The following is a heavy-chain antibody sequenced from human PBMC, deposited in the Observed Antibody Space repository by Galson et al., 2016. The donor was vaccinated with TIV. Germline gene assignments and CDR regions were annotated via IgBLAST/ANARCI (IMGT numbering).Heavy chain of an antibody. D-gene: IGHD3-16*01. CDR1: GGSTSSYY. CDR3: AREGSADYDWGRAHFDY. V-gene: IGHV4-59*12. J-gene: IGHJ4*02. Sequence: SETLSLTCTVSGGSTSSYYWTWIRQPPGKGLEWIGYIYHTGNTIYNPSLKSRVAISLDTSKNQFSLKLSSVTAADTALYYCAREGSADYDWGRAHFDYWGQGTPVTVSS. CDR2: IYHTGNT.